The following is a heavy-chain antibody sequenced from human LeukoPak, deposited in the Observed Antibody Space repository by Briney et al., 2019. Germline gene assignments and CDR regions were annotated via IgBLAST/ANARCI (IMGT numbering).Heavy chain of an antibody. Sequence: GGSLRLSCAASGFTFSSYWMHWVRQAPGKGLVWVSRTNSDGSSTSYADSVKGRFTISRDNAKNTLYLQMNSLRAEDTAVYYCARVPYYYGSAHFDYWGQGTLVTVSS. D-gene: IGHD3-10*01. CDR1: GFTFSSYW. J-gene: IGHJ4*02. CDR2: TNSDGSST. V-gene: IGHV3-74*01. CDR3: ARVPYYYGSAHFDY.